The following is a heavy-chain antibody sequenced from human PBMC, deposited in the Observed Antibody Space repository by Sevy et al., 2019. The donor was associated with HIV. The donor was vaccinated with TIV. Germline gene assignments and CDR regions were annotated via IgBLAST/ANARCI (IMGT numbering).Heavy chain of an antibody. V-gene: IGHV3-48*03. J-gene: IGHJ5*02. CDR1: GFTFSSYE. CDR2: ISSSGTTI. Sequence: GGSLRLSCVASGFTFSSYEMTWVRQTPGKGLEWFSSISSSGTTIYYGDSVEGRFTISRDNPKNSVYLQMNSLRVEDTAVYYCARKGGAYDIGFDPWGQGTLVTVSS. D-gene: IGHD3-22*01. CDR3: ARKGGAYDIGFDP.